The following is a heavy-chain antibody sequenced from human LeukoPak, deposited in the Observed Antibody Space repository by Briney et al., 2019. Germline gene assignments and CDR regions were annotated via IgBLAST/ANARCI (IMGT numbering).Heavy chain of an antibody. CDR2: IKQDGSEK. J-gene: IGHJ4*02. Sequence: PGGSLRLSCAASGFTFSSYWMSWVRQAPGKGLEWVANIKQDGSEKYYVDSVKGRFTISRGNAKNSLYLQMNSLRAEDTAVYYCARVGSRRGSGGSCYKYWGQGTQVTVSS. CDR1: GFTFSSYW. D-gene: IGHD2-15*01. V-gene: IGHV3-7*01. CDR3: ARVGSRRGSGGSCYKY.